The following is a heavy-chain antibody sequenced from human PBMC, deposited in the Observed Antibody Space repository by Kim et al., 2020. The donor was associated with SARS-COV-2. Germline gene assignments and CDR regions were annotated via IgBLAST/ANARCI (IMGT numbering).Heavy chain of an antibody. CDR3: ARADIVVVPGFGMDV. CDR1: GFTFSSYW. J-gene: IGHJ6*02. Sequence: GGSLRLSCAASGFTFSSYWMHWVRQAPGKGLVWVSRINSDGSSTSYADSVKGRFTISRDNAKNTLYLQMNSLRAEDTAVYYCARADIVVVPGFGMDVWGQGTTVTVSS. V-gene: IGHV3-74*01. D-gene: IGHD2-2*01. CDR2: INSDGSST.